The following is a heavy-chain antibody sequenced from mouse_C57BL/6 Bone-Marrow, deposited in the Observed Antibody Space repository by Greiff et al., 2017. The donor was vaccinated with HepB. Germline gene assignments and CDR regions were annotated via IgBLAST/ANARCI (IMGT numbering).Heavy chain of an antibody. CDR2: IDPSDSYT. V-gene: IGHV1-69*01. CDR3: ARGGPRLGLFDY. D-gene: IGHD4-1*01. Sequence: QVQLQQPGAELVMPGASVKLSCKASGYTFTSYWMHWVKQRPGQGLEWIGEIDPSDSYTNYNEKFKGKATLTADKSSSTAYMQFSSLTSEDSAIYYCARGGPRLGLFDYWGQGTTLTVSS. J-gene: IGHJ2*01. CDR1: GYTFTSYW.